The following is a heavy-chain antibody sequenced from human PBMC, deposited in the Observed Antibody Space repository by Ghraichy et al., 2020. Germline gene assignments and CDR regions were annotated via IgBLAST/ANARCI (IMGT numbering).Heavy chain of an antibody. CDR2: IYHRGST. CDR3: ATELELRPNDY. V-gene: IGHV4-38-2*02. J-gene: IGHJ4*02. Sequence: SETLSLTCTVSGYSISSGYYWGWIRQPPGKGWEWIGSIYHRGSTYYNPSLKSRVTISVDTSKNQFSLKLSSATAADTAVYYCATELELRPNDYWGQGTLVSVSP. CDR1: GYSISSGYY. D-gene: IGHD1-7*01.